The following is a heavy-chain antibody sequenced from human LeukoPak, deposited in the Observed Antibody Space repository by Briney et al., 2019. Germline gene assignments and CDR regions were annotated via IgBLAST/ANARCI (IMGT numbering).Heavy chain of an antibody. CDR1: GGSVRSYY. CDR3: ARIQGSGAYGWDYFDY. V-gene: IGHV4-59*08. D-gene: IGHD6-25*01. CDR2: IHYSGST. Sequence: SETLSLTCSVSGGSVRSYYWSWIRQPPGKGLEWIGYIHYSGSTNYNPSLKSRVIISIDTSKDEFSLKLSSVTAADTAVYYCARIQGSGAYGWDYFDYWGRGTLVAVSS. J-gene: IGHJ4*02.